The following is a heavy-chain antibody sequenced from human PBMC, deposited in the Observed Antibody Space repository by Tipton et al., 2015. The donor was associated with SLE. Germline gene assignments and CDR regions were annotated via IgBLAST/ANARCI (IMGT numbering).Heavy chain of an antibody. Sequence: SLRLSCEAPGFAFSSYWMTWVRQAPGKGPEWVATIKQDGSEKFYMDSVKGRLTISRDNAKNSLYLQMDSLRDEDTAVYYCARDLSGTYYAGDAFDVWGQGTMVTVSS. CDR1: GFAFSSYW. V-gene: IGHV3-7*01. J-gene: IGHJ3*01. CDR3: ARDLSGTYYAGDAFDV. D-gene: IGHD1-26*01. CDR2: IKQDGSEK.